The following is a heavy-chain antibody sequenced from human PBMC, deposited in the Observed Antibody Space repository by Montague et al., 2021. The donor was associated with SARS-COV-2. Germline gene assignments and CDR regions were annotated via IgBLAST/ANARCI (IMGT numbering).Heavy chain of an antibody. CDR2: IYYTGST. J-gene: IGHJ5*01. CDR1: ADSIRNYF. V-gene: IGHV4-59*08. CDR3: ARRSTGCAFDS. Sequence: SETLSLTCSVSADSIRNYFWNWIRQTPGGELEWIGYIYYTGSTNFNPSLQGRAAISADTSKRQIFMSLTSVTAADTAIYYCARRSTGCAFDSWGPGILVTVSS. D-gene: IGHD1-26*01.